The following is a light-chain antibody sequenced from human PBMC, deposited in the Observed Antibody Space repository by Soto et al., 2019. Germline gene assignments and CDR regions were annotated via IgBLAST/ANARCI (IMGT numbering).Light chain of an antibody. CDR3: QQYNDWPPLFT. Sequence: EIVMTQSPVTLSVSPGDRATLSCRASQSVSNNLAWFQQKPGQAPRLLIYGASTRATGIPARFSGSGSGTEFTLTISGLQSEDFAVYYCQQYNDWPPLFTFGPGTKVDIK. CDR1: QSVSNN. V-gene: IGKV3-15*01. J-gene: IGKJ3*01. CDR2: GAS.